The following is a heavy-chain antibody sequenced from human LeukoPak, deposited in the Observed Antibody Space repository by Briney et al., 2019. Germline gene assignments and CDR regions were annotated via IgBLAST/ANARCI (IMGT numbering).Heavy chain of an antibody. J-gene: IGHJ5*02. CDR3: ARPFYYDSRIDP. V-gene: IGHV4-30-4*01. CDR1: GGSISSGDYY. Sequence: RSPETLSLTCTVSGGSISSGDYYWSWIRQPPGKGLEWIGYFYYSGSTYYNPSLKSRLTISADTSKNQFSLKLSSVTAADTAVYYCARPFYYDSRIDPWGQGTLVTVSS. CDR2: FYYSGST. D-gene: IGHD3-22*01.